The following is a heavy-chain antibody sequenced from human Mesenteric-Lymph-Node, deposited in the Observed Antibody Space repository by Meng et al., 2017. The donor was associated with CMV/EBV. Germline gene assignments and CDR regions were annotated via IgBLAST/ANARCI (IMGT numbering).Heavy chain of an antibody. CDR3: ARGDAGYLFDY. Sequence: LTCAVYGGSFCGYSWSWIRQPPGKGLEWIGEINHSGSTNYNPSLKSRVTISVDTSKNQFSLKLSSVTAADTAVYYCARGDAGYLFDYWGQGTLVTVSS. J-gene: IGHJ4*02. CDR1: GGSFCGYS. D-gene: IGHD5-18*01. V-gene: IGHV4-34*01. CDR2: INHSGST.